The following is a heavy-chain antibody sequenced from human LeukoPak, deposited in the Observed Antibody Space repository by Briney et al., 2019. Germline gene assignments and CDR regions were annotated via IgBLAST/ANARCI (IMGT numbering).Heavy chain of an antibody. Sequence: PGGSLRLSCAASGFTFSSYAMSWVRQAPGKGLEWVSAISGSGGSTYYADSVKGRFTISRDNAKNSLYLQMNSLRAEDTALYYCAKAGHRLLYAFDIWGQGTMVTVSS. J-gene: IGHJ3*02. D-gene: IGHD2-21*02. V-gene: IGHV3-23*01. CDR2: ISGSGGST. CDR3: AKAGHRLLYAFDI. CDR1: GFTFSSYA.